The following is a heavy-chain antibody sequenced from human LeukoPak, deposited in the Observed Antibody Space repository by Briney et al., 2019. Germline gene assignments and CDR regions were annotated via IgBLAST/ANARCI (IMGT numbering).Heavy chain of an antibody. V-gene: IGHV4-4*07. J-gene: IGHJ4*02. Sequence: PSETLSLTCTVSSGSISSYKWSWIRQPAGMGLEWVGRIYTSGSTNYNPSLMSRVTMSVDTSKNQFSLKLSSVTAADTAVYYCARGIVGATAPDYWGQGTLVIVSS. CDR2: IYTSGST. CDR1: SGSISSYK. CDR3: ARGIVGATAPDY. D-gene: IGHD1-26*01.